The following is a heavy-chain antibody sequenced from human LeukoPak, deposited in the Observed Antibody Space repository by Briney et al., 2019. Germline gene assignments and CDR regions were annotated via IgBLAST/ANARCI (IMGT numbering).Heavy chain of an antibody. CDR3: AKDLLARDSSGYYHDAFDM. CDR2: ISGSGDTT. CDR1: GFIFSNFA. D-gene: IGHD3-22*01. V-gene: IGHV3-23*01. J-gene: IGHJ3*02. Sequence: PGGSLRLSCAASGFIFSNFAMSWVRQAPGKGLEWVSGISGSGDTTYYADSVKGRFTVSRDSSKNTLYLQMNSLRAGDTAVYYCAKDLLARDSSGYYHDAFDMWGQGTTVTVSS.